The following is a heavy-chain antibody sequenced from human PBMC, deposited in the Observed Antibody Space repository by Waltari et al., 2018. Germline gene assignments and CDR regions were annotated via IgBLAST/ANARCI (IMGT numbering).Heavy chain of an antibody. CDR2: ISPSSNTI. J-gene: IGHJ4*02. D-gene: IGHD1-26*01. Sequence: VQLVESGGGLVLPGGSLRLSCAASGFSFSNYEMTWVRQAPGKGLEWLSYISPSSNTIYYADSVKGRFSISRDNAKNSLFLQMNGLRAEDMAVYYCARWVLPIDYWGLGTLVTVSS. CDR1: GFSFSNYE. V-gene: IGHV3-48*03. CDR3: ARWVLPIDY.